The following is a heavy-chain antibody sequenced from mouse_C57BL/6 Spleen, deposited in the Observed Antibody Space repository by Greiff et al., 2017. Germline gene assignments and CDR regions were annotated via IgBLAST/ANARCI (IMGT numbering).Heavy chain of an antibody. CDR1: GYSITSGYY. V-gene: IGHV3-6*01. CDR3: ARGYYGSTPAWFAY. J-gene: IGHJ3*01. Sequence: EVKLMESGPGLVKPSQSLSLTCSVTGYSITSGYYWNWIRQFPGNKLEWMGYISYDGSNNYNPSLKNLISITRDTSKNQFFLKLNSVTTEDTATYYCARGYYGSTPAWFAYWGQGTLVTVSA. CDR2: ISYDGSN. D-gene: IGHD1-1*01.